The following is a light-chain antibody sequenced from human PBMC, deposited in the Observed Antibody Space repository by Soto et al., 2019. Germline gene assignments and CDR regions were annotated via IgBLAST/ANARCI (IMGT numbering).Light chain of an antibody. CDR3: LQDYTCPWT. Sequence: AIQMTQSPSSLSASVGYRVTITFRASQDIRNDLGWYQQKPGIAPKFRIYAASSWQRGVPSRFIGSGSGTDFTLTITSLQPEDFATYYCLQDYTCPWTFGQGTKVEIK. CDR1: QDIRND. J-gene: IGKJ1*01. CDR2: AAS. V-gene: IGKV1-6*01.